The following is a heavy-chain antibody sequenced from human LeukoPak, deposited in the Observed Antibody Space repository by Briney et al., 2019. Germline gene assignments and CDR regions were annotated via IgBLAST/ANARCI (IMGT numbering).Heavy chain of an antibody. V-gene: IGHV4-34*01. J-gene: IGHJ4*02. CDR1: GGSFRGYY. CDR3: ARGIAAAASFFDY. D-gene: IGHD6-13*01. CDR2: INLSGST. Sequence: PSETLSLTCAVYGGSFRGYYWSWIRQPPGKGLEWIGEINLSGSTNYTPSLKSRVTISVDTSKNQFSLKLSSVTAADTAVYYCARGIAAAASFFDYWGQGTLVTVSS.